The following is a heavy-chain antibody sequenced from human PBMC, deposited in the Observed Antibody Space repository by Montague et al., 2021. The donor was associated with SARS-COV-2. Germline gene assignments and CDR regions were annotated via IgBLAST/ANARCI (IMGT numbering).Heavy chain of an antibody. D-gene: IGHD3-22*01. Sequence: SLRLSCAASGFTFSSYAMHWVRQAPGKGLERVAVISYDGSNKYYAGSVKGRFTISRDNSKNTLYLQMNSLRAEDTAVYYCARVIVVGYYGMDVWGQGTMVTVSS. CDR3: ARVIVVGYYGMDV. CDR1: GFTFSSYA. V-gene: IGHV3-30-3*01. CDR2: ISYDGSNK. J-gene: IGHJ6*02.